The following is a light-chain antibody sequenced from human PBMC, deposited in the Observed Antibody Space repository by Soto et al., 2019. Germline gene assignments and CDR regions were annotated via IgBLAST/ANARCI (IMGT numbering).Light chain of an antibody. CDR1: NRDIGAYNL. Sequence: QSALTQPASVSGSLGQSITISCTGSNRDIGAYNLVSWYQQYPDTAPKLIIYEVRNRPSGVSYRFTVSRSGNTASLTISALQADDESTFYCSSYTTTSTLLFGGGTKLTVL. CDR2: EVR. CDR3: SSYTTTSTLL. J-gene: IGLJ3*02. V-gene: IGLV2-14*01.